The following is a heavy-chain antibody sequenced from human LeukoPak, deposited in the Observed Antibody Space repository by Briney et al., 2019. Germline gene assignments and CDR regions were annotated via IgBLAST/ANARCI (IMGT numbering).Heavy chain of an antibody. CDR3: ARLGMDARDY. CDR1: GYTFTSYY. CDR2: INPSGGST. V-gene: IGHV1-46*01. J-gene: IGHJ4*02. Sequence: ASVKVSCKASGYTFTSYYMHWVRQAPGQGLEWMGIINPSGGSTSYAQKFQGRVTMTRDTSISTAYMELSRLRSDDTAVYYCARLGMDARDYWGQGTLVTVSS. D-gene: IGHD2-8*01.